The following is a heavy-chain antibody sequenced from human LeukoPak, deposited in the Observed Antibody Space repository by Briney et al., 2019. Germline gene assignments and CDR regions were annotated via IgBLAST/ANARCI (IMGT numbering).Heavy chain of an antibody. D-gene: IGHD3-10*01. Sequence: GGTLRLSCAASGFAVSSSYMTWVRQAPGKGLEWVSVIRSGDSTVYADSVKGRFTISRDNSKNMLYLQLNSLRAEDTAVYYCAREGSGRTAYNDGLDVWGQGTMVTVSS. J-gene: IGHJ3*01. CDR2: IRSGDST. CDR1: GFAVSSSY. CDR3: AREGSGRTAYNDGLDV. V-gene: IGHV3-53*01.